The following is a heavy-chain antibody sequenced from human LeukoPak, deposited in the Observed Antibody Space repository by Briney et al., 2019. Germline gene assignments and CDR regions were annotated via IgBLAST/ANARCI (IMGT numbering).Heavy chain of an antibody. J-gene: IGHJ4*02. Sequence: RPGGSLRLSCAASGFTFSSYAMHWVRQAPGKGLEWVAVISYDGSNKYYADSVKGRFTISRDNSKNTLYLQMNSLRAEDTAVYYCARDPGYSSSWYSTLRVDYWGRGTLVTVSS. CDR2: ISYDGSNK. CDR1: GFTFSSYA. CDR3: ARDPGYSSSWYSTLRVDY. V-gene: IGHV3-30-3*01. D-gene: IGHD6-13*01.